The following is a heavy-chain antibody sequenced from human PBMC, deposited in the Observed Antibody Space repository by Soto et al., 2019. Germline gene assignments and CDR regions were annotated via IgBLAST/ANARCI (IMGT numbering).Heavy chain of an antibody. V-gene: IGHV4-39*02. Sequence: PSETLSLTCTVSGGSISSSSYYWGWIRQPPGKGLEWIGSIYYSGSTYYNPSLKSRVTISVDTSKNQFSLKLSSVTAADTAVYYCARDRAATKIGDGMDVWGQGTTVTVSS. D-gene: IGHD6-13*01. J-gene: IGHJ6*02. CDR2: IYYSGST. CDR1: GGSISSSSYY. CDR3: ARDRAATKIGDGMDV.